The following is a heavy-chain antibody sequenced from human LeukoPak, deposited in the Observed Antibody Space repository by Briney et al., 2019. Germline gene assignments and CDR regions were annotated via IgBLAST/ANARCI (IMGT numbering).Heavy chain of an antibody. J-gene: IGHJ6*03. D-gene: IGHD2-8*01. CDR3: ARHRMVYAIWGPMDV. CDR2: IIPIFGTA. V-gene: IGHV1-69*06. CDR1: GGTFSSYA. Sequence: ASVKVSCKASGGTFSSYAISWVRQAPGQGLEWMGGIIPIFGTANYAQKFQGRVTITADKSTSTAYMELSSLRSEDTAVYYCARHRMVYAIWGPMDVWGKGTTVTVSS.